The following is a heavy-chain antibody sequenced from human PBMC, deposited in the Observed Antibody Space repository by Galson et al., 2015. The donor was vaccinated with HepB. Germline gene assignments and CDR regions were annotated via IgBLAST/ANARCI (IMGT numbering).Heavy chain of an antibody. D-gene: IGHD1-14*01. V-gene: IGHV1-46*03. CDR2: INPSGGST. Sequence: SVKVSCKASGYTFTSYYMHRVRQAPGQGLEWMGIINPSGGSTSYAQKFQGRVTMTRDTSTSTVYMELSSLRSEDTAVYYCARAANPGAPAGAFDIWGQGTMVTVSS. CDR3: ARAANPGAPAGAFDI. CDR1: GYTFTSYY. J-gene: IGHJ3*02.